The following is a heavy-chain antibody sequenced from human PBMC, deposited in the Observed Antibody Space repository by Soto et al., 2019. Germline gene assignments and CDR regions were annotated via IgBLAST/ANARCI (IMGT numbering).Heavy chain of an antibody. CDR3: AKDDPTQTDCIGHACLTLWPLEM. CDR2: LNGGGGDR. J-gene: IGHJ3*01. Sequence: EVELLESGGGLVQPGGSLTLSCTASGFRFSSYAMSWVRQAPGKGLEWVSSLNGGGGDRFYADSVKGRFTISRDNSQNTMYLQMNSLRFEDTAFYYCAKDDPTQTDCIGHACLTLWPLEMGGQGTLVIVSS. V-gene: IGHV3-23*01. D-gene: IGHD2-15*01. CDR1: GFRFSSYA.